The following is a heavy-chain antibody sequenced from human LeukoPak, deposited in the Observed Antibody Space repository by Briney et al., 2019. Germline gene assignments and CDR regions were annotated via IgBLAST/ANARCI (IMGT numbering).Heavy chain of an antibody. CDR3: ARDRHRDYSNPYYFDY. J-gene: IGHJ4*02. CDR2: IIPIFGTA. D-gene: IGHD4-11*01. CDR1: GGTSSSYA. V-gene: IGHV1-69*05. Sequence: SVKVSCKASGGTSSSYAISWVRQAPGQGLEWMGGIIPIFGTANYAQKFQGRVTITTDESTSTAYMELSSLRSEDTAVYYCARDRHRDYSNPYYFDYWGQGTLVTVSS.